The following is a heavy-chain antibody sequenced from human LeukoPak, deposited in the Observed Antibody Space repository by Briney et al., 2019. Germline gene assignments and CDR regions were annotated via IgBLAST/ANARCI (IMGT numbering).Heavy chain of an antibody. V-gene: IGHV4-59*08. J-gene: IGHJ5*02. Sequence: PSETLSLTCTVSGGSIGGYYWSWIRQPPGKGLEWIAYIYYSGSTNYNPSLKSRVTISVDTSKNQFSLKLSSVTAADTAVYYCARHSIAAAGTLNWFDPWGQGTLVTVSS. CDR2: IYYSGST. D-gene: IGHD6-13*01. CDR1: GGSIGGYY. CDR3: ARHSIAAAGTLNWFDP.